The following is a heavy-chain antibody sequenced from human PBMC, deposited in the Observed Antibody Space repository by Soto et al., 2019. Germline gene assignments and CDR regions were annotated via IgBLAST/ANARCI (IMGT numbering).Heavy chain of an antibody. Sequence: QVQLQESGPGLVKPSETLSLTCTVSGGSVSSGSYYWSWIRQPPGKELEWIGYNYSSGSTKYNPSLKSRVTISVDTSKNQFSLKLSSVTAADTAVYYCARDPGRRGGSSSGWYDYWGQGTLVTVSS. CDR2: NYSSGST. V-gene: IGHV4-61*01. D-gene: IGHD6-19*01. CDR1: GGSVSSGSYY. CDR3: ARDPGRRGGSSSGWYDY. J-gene: IGHJ4*02.